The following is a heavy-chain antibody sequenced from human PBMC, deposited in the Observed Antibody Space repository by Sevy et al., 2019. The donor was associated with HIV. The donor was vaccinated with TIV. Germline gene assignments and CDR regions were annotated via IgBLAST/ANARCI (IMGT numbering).Heavy chain of an antibody. CDR3: AIYVRGGGFSDALDI. D-gene: IGHD2-15*01. V-gene: IGHV5-51*01. J-gene: IGHJ3*02. CDR2: IWPDDSDA. Sequence: GETLKISCKGSGYTFTTYWIGWVRQMPGKGLEWMGIIWPDDSDARYSPSFQGQVIISADKSINTAYLQWSSLKASDTAMYYCAIYVRGGGFSDALDIWGQGTMVTVSS. CDR1: GYTFTTYW.